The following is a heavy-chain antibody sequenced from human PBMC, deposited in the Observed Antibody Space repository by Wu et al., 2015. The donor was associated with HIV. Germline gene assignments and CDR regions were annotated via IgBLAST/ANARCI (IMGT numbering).Heavy chain of an antibody. CDR1: GYTFTDYY. CDR2: INPNSGVT. CDR3: ARVGKSRAFDI. V-gene: IGHV1-2*02. J-gene: IGHJ3*02. Sequence: QVQLVQSGADVQKPGASVKVSCEASGYTFTDYYLHWVRQAPGQGLQWMGWINPNSGVTNYAQEFHGRVTVTRDTSIGTVYMYMSRLISDDTAVYYCARVGKSRAFDIWGQGTLVTVSS.